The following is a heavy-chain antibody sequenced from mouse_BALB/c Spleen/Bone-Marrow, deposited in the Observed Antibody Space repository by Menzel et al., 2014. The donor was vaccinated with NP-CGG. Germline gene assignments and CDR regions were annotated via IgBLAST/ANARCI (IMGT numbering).Heavy chain of an antibody. Sequence: EVQLQQSGGGLVQPGGSLRLSCATSGFTFSDYYMSWVRQPPGKALEWLGFIRNKANGYTTEYSASVKGRFTISRDNSQSILYLQMNTLRAEDSATYYCARDTNYGSYYWYFEVWGAGTTVTVSS. J-gene: IGHJ1*01. CDR2: IRNKANGYTT. CDR1: GFTFSDYY. V-gene: IGHV7-3*02. CDR3: ARDTNYGSYYWYFEV. D-gene: IGHD2-1*01.